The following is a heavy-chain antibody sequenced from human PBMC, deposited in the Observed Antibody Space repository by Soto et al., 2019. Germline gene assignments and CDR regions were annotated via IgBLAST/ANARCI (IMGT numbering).Heavy chain of an antibody. CDR2: IIPVFTRT. Sequence: QLQLVQSGTEVKEPGSSVKVSCKASGGTFSTSSFVWVRQGPGQGLGWMGGIIPVFTRTNFSQKFQSRFTFSADESTRTTYMELRSLTSEDTAIYYCARDVVLSTAGDSCGQGTLVTVSS. J-gene: IGHJ4*02. V-gene: IGHV1-69*01. CDR3: ARDVVLSTAGDS. CDR1: GGTFSTSS. D-gene: IGHD2-8*02.